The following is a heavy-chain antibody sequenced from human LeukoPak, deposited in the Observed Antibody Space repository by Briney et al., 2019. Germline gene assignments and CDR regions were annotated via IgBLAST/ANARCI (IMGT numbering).Heavy chain of an antibody. V-gene: IGHV4-39*07. CDR3: ARVLEPPRAYYMDV. Sequence: PSETLSLTCTVSGGSISSDTYYWGWIRQPPGKGLEWIGSIYYSGSTYYNPSLKSRVTISVDTSKNQFSLKLSSVTAADTAVYYCARVLEPPRAYYMDVWGKGTTVTVSS. J-gene: IGHJ6*03. CDR1: GGSISSDTYY. D-gene: IGHD1-1*01. CDR2: IYYSGST.